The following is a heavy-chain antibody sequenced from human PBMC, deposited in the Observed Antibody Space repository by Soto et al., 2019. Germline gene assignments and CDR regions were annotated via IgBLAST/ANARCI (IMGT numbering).Heavy chain of an antibody. D-gene: IGHD6-19*01. J-gene: IGHJ4*02. CDR3: ASVVGSGFDY. Sequence: EVQLVESGGGLVQPGGSLRLSCVASGFTFSTDSMNWVRQAPGKGLEWVAHISTSGATRYYADSVKGRFTISRDNAKTSLYLKMDSLRNEDTALYYCASVVGSGFDYWGQGTLVTVSS. CDR1: GFTFSTDS. CDR2: ISTSGATR. V-gene: IGHV3-48*02.